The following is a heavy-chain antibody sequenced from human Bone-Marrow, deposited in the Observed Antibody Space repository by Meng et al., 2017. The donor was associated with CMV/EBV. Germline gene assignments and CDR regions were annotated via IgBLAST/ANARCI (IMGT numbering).Heavy chain of an antibody. CDR2: TNLNSGDT. J-gene: IGHJ4*02. CDR3: AKDGTFAY. Sequence: ASVKVSCKASGYTFSDSYMHWVRQAPGQRPEWMGWTNLNSGDTIYAPRFQDRVTMTGDTSISTAYMELSGLTSDDTAIYYCAKDGTFAYWGQGALVTVPS. V-gene: IGHV1-2*02. CDR1: GYTFSDSY. D-gene: IGHD1-26*01.